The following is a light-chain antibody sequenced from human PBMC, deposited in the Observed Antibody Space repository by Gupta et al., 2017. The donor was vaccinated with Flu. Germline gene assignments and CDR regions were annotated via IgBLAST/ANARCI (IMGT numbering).Light chain of an antibody. Sequence: NFMLTQPHSVSASPGKTVTISCTRSSGSIASNYVQWYQQRPGSAPTTVIYEDTQRPSGVPDRFSGSIDRSSNSASLTISGLKTEDEADYYCQSYDNSNPWVFGGGTKLTVL. V-gene: IGLV6-57*03. CDR1: SGSIASNY. CDR3: QSYDNSNPWV. CDR2: EDT. J-gene: IGLJ3*02.